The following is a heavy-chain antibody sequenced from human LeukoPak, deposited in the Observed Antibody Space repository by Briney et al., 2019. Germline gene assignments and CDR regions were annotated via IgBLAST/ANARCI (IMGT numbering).Heavy chain of an antibody. CDR2: FDPEDGET. J-gene: IGHJ3*02. Sequence: ASVKVSCKVSGYTLTELSMHWVRQAPGKGLEWMGGFDPEDGETIYAQKFQGRVTMTEDTSTDTAYMELSSLRSEDTAVYYCATNLHYYDSSGHRAFDIWGQGTMVTVSS. CDR1: GYTLTELS. CDR3: ATNLHYYDSSGHRAFDI. V-gene: IGHV1-24*01. D-gene: IGHD3-22*01.